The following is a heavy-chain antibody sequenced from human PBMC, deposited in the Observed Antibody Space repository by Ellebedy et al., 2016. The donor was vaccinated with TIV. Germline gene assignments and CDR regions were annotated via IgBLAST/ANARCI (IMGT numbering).Heavy chain of an antibody. CDR3: ARVRRGSSGMDV. J-gene: IGHJ6*02. Sequence: ASVKVSCKASGYTFSANYIHWVRQAPGQGLEWMGWINPDSGGTNFAQKFQGRVTMTRDTSVNTAYMELSRLESDDTAVYYCARVRRGSSGMDVWGQGTTVTVS. V-gene: IGHV1-2*02. CDR1: GYTFSANY. D-gene: IGHD6-13*01. CDR2: INPDSGGT.